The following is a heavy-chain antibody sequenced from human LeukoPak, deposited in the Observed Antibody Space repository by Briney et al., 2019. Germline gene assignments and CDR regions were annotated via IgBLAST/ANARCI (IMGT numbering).Heavy chain of an antibody. CDR1: GFTFSSYW. D-gene: IGHD3-3*01. CDR2: IKQDGSEK. J-gene: IGHJ5*02. Sequence: GGSLRLSCAASGFTFSSYWMSWVRQAPGKGLEWVANIKQDGSEKYYVDSVKGRFTISRDNAKNSLYLQMNSLRAEDTAVYYCARDRITIFGVVIHPSRFDPWGQGTLVTVSS. CDR3: ARDRITIFGVVIHPSRFDP. V-gene: IGHV3-7*01.